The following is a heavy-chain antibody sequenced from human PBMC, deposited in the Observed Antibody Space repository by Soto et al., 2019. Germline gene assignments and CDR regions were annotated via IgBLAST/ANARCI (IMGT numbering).Heavy chain of an antibody. J-gene: IGHJ5*02. Sequence: ASVKVSCKASGYTFTSYGIHWVRQAPGQRLEWMGWINAANGDTKYSPKFQGRVTIIRDTSASTAYMELSSLRSEDTAMYYCVRRHVSATGIDWFDPWGQGTLVTVSS. D-gene: IGHD6-13*01. CDR3: VRRHVSATGIDWFDP. V-gene: IGHV1-3*01. CDR2: INAANGDT. CDR1: GYTFTSYG.